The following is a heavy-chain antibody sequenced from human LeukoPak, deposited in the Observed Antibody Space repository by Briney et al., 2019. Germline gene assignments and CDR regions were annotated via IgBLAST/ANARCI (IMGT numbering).Heavy chain of an antibody. J-gene: IGHJ4*02. V-gene: IGHV3-7*01. CDR1: GLTFSSYW. Sequence: PGGSLRLSCAASGLTFSSYWMSWVRQAPGKGLEWVANIKQDGSEKYYVDSVKGRFTISRDNAKNSLYLQMNSLRAEDTAVYYCARDLTGYSSGPTGYWGQGTLVTVSS. D-gene: IGHD6-19*01. CDR2: IKQDGSEK. CDR3: ARDLTGYSSGPTGY.